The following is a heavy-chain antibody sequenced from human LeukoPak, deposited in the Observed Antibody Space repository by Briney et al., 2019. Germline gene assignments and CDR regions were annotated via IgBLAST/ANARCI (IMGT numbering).Heavy chain of an antibody. CDR1: GGSISSSNW. J-gene: IGHJ3*02. D-gene: IGHD2-2*02. V-gene: IGHV4-4*02. CDR3: ARDYCSSTSCYRWLVDAFDI. CDR2: LYHSGST. Sequence: SETLSLTCAVSGGSISSSNWWSWVRPPPGKGLEWIGELYHSGSTNYNPSLKSRVTISVDKSKNQFSLKLSSVTAADTAVYYCARDYCSSTSCYRWLVDAFDIWGQGTMVTVSS.